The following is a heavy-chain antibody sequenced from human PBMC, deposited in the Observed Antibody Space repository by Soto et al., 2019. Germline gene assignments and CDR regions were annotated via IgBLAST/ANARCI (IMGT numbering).Heavy chain of an antibody. Sequence: ASVKVSCKSSGYTFTSYYMHWVRQPPGQGLEWMGIINPSGGSTSYAQKFQGRVTMTRDTSTSTVYMELSSLRSEDTAVYYCARATVVLIYYYYGMDVWGQGTTVTVSS. J-gene: IGHJ6*02. CDR2: INPSGGST. CDR1: GYTFTSYY. CDR3: ARATVVLIYYYYGMDV. D-gene: IGHD4-17*01. V-gene: IGHV1-46*01.